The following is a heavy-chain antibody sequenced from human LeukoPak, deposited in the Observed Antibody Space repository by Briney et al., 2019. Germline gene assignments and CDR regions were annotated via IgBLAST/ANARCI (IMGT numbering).Heavy chain of an antibody. CDR1: GYSFTSHG. J-gene: IGHJ4*02. CDR2: ISAYNGNT. D-gene: IGHD5-12*01. CDR3: ARVPDDVVAALSFDF. V-gene: IGHV1-18*01. Sequence: ASVNVSCKASGYSFTSHGISCVRQAPGQGLEWVGWISAYNGNTKYAQKLQGRVTMTTDTSTSTAYMELGSLRSDDTAVYYCARVPDDVVAALSFDFWGQGTLVTVSS.